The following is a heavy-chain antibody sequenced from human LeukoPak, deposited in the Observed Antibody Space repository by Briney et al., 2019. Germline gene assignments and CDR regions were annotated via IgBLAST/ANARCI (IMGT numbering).Heavy chain of an antibody. CDR2: INAGNDNS. J-gene: IGHJ5*02. D-gene: IGHD2-15*01. CDR1: GYTFTSYA. Sequence: ASVKVSCKASGYTFTSYAMHWVRQAPGQRLEWMGWINAGNDNSKYSQKFQGRVTITRDTSASTAYMELSSLRSEDTAVYYCARDLGYCTGGNCYLNWFDPWGQGTLVTVSS. V-gene: IGHV1-3*01. CDR3: ARDLGYCTGGNCYLNWFDP.